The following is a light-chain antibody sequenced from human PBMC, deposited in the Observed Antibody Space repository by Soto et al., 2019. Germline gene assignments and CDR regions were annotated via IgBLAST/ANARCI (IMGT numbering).Light chain of an antibody. V-gene: IGKV4-1*01. J-gene: IGKJ4*01. Sequence: APAGDPLTMPLCESSTINCKSSQSVLSTSNNKNYLSWHQQKPGQPPRLLIYWASTRESGVPDRFSGSGSGTDFTLTISSLQAEDVAVYYCQQYYSTPFAFGRGTKVDI. CDR2: WAS. CDR3: QQYYSTPFA. CDR1: QSVLSTSNNKNY.